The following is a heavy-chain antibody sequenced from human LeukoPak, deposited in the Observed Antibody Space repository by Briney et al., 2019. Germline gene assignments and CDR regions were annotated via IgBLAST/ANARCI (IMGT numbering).Heavy chain of an antibody. J-gene: IGHJ5*02. CDR1: GYTFTSYY. CDR2: INPSGGST. CDR3: ARDGGSGRDFDP. D-gene: IGHD6-19*01. Sequence: ASVKVSCKASGYTFTSYYMHWVRQAPGQGLEWMGIINPSGGSTSYAQKFQGRVTMTRDTSISTLYMELSRLRSDDTAVYYCARDGGSGRDFDPWGQGTLVTVSS. V-gene: IGHV1-46*01.